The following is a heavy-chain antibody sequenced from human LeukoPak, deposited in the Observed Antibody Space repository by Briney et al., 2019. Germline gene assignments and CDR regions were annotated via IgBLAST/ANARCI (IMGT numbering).Heavy chain of an antibody. CDR1: TITFSGYG. CDR3: AELGITMIGGV. Sequence: GGSLRLSCAASTITFSGYGLHWVRQAPGKGLEWVSYISSSGSTIYYADSVKGRFTISRDNAKNSLYLQMNSLRAEDTAVYYCAELGITMIGGVWGKGTTVTISS. CDR2: ISSSGSTI. V-gene: IGHV3-48*04. J-gene: IGHJ6*04. D-gene: IGHD3-10*02.